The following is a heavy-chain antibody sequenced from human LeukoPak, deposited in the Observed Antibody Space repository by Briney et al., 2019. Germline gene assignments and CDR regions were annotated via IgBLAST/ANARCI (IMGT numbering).Heavy chain of an antibody. D-gene: IGHD3-3*01. Sequence: GSLRLSCAASGFTFSSYAMSWVRQAPGKGLEWVSAISGSGGSTYYADSVKGRFTISRDNSKNTLYLQMNSLRAEDTAVYYCAKDRITIFGVVNSASGMDVWGQGTTVTVSS. J-gene: IGHJ6*02. CDR3: AKDRITIFGVVNSASGMDV. CDR1: GFTFSSYA. CDR2: ISGSGGST. V-gene: IGHV3-23*01.